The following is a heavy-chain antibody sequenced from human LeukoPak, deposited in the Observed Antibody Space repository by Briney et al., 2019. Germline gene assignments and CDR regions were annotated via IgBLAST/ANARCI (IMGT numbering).Heavy chain of an antibody. CDR3: AQDVPIERVPGVGPGS. CDR1: GFSFSDYG. CDR2: MQYDGSVI. J-gene: IGHJ5*02. V-gene: IGHV3-30*02. D-gene: IGHD2-8*01. Sequence: GGSLRLSCAASGFSFSDYGTHWVRQAPGKGLEWVTCMQYDGSVIFYADSVKGRFTISRGNSKNTVYLQMSSLRTEDTAVYFCAQDVPIERVPGVGPGSWGQGTLVTVSS.